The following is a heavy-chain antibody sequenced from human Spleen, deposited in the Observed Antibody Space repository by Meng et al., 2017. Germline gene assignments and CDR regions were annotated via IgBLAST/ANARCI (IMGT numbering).Heavy chain of an antibody. V-gene: IGHV1-69*05. CDR2: IIPIFGTA. CDR3: ARDRGKGARITMVRASYGMDV. CDR1: GGTFSSYA. D-gene: IGHD3-10*01. J-gene: IGHJ6*02. Sequence: SVKVSCKASGGTFSSYAISWVRQAPGQGLEWMGGIIPIFGTANYAQKFQGRVTITTDESTSTAYMELSSLRSKDTAVYYCARDRGKGARITMVRASYGMDVWGQGTTVTVSS.